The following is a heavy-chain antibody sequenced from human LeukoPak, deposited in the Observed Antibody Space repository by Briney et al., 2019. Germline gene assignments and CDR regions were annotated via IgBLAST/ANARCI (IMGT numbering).Heavy chain of an antibody. D-gene: IGHD2-8*01. CDR1: GGSISSSSYY. J-gene: IGHJ5*02. CDR3: ARHQYCTNDVCTAGGWFDP. Sequence: SETLSLTCTVSGGSISSSSYYWGWIRQPPGKGLEWIGSIYYSGTTYYNPSLKSRVTISVDMSKNQFSLKLSSVTAADTAVYYCARHQYCTNDVCTAGGWFDPWGQGTLDTVSS. CDR2: IYYSGTT. V-gene: IGHV4-39*01.